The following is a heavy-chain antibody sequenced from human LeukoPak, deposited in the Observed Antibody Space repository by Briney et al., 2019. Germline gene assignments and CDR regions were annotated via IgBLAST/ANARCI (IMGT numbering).Heavy chain of an antibody. V-gene: IGHV4-59*01. CDR3: ARDRRVAVAGDEYYYYGMDV. Sequence: SETLSLTCTVPGGSISSYYWSWIRQPPGKGLEWIGYIYYSGSTNYNPSLKSRVTISVDTSKNQFSLKLSSVTAADTAVYYCARDRRVAVAGDEYYYYGMDVWGQGTTVTVSS. CDR2: IYYSGST. D-gene: IGHD6-19*01. J-gene: IGHJ6*02. CDR1: GGSISSYY.